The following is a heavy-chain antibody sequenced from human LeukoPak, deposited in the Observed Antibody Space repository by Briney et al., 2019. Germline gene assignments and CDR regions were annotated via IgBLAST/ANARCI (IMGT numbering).Heavy chain of an antibody. CDR3: ARVTAVDTAMAYFDY. J-gene: IGHJ4*02. D-gene: IGHD5-18*01. CDR1: GYTFTSYY. CDR2: INPSGGST. V-gene: IGHV1-46*01. Sequence: VASVNVSCTASGYTFTSYYMHWVRQAPGQGLEWMGIINPSGGSTSYAQKFQGRVTMTRDTSTSTVYMELSSLRSEDTAVYYCARVTAVDTAMAYFDYWGQGTLVTVSS.